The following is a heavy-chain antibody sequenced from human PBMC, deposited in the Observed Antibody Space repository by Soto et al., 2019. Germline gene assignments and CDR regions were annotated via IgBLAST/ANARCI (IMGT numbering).Heavy chain of an antibody. Sequence: PGGSLRLSCAVSGFSVSSSHMNWVRQAPGKGLEWVSVIYSGGSTYYADSVKGRFTISRDNSKNTLYLQMNSLRAEDTAVYYCARDLRTLYGMDVWGQGTTVTVSS. CDR1: GFSVSSSH. CDR2: IYSGGST. V-gene: IGHV3-53*01. J-gene: IGHJ6*02. CDR3: ARDLRTLYGMDV.